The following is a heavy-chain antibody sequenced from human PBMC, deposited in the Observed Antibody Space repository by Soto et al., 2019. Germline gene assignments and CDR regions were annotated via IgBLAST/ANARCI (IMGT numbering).Heavy chain of an antibody. CDR3: AGGDNYYALGV. CDR2: ISYDGSNS. J-gene: IGHJ6*02. D-gene: IGHD2-15*01. CDR1: ASTFSNYI. V-gene: IGHV3-30*04. Sequence: QLQLMESGGGVVQPGRSLRLSCAASASTFSNYIMHWVRQAPGKGLEWVAFISYDGSNSNYADFVEGRFTISRDNPKNRLDLQLSSLRPDDTAVYYCAGGDNYYALGVWGQGTTVTVSS.